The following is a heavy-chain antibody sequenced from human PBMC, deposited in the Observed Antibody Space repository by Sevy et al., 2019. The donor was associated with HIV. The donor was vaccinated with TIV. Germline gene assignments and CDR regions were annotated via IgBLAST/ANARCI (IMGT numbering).Heavy chain of an antibody. V-gene: IGHV3-11*01. Sequence: GGSLRLSCAASGFTFSDYYMSWIRQAPGKGLEWVSYISSSGSTIYYADSVKGRFTSSRDNAKNSLYLQMNSLRTEDTAVYYCASDWGKILYSSSPSSGAFDIWGQGTMVTVSS. CDR1: GFTFSDYY. J-gene: IGHJ3*02. CDR3: ASDWGKILYSSSPSSGAFDI. D-gene: IGHD6-13*01. CDR2: ISSSGSTI.